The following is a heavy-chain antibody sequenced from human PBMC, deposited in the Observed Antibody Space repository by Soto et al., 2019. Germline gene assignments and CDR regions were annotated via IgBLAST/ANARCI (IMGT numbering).Heavy chain of an antibody. CDR3: ARGDGVTTEDY. CDR2: IYSGGST. CDR1: GFTVSSNY. V-gene: IGHV3-66*01. D-gene: IGHD4-17*01. Sequence: EVQLVESGGGLVQPGGSLRLSCAASGFTVSSNYMSWVRQAPGKGLEWVSVIYSGGSTYYADSVKGRFTISRDNSKHTLYLEMNSLRAEDTAVYYCARGDGVTTEDYWGQGTLVTVSS. J-gene: IGHJ4*02.